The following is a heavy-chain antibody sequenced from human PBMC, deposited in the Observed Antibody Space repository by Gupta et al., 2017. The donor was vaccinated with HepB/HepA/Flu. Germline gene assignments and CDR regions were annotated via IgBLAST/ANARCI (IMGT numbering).Heavy chain of an antibody. V-gene: IGHV1-46*01. J-gene: IGHJ4*02. CDR1: GYSFTTYY. D-gene: IGHD5-18*01. CDR3: ARGYSYGYGGFDY. Sequence: QVQLVQSGAEVKKPGASVKVSCKASGYSFTTYYIHWVRQAPGQGLEWMGIINSSGGGTSYTQKFQGRVTMTRDTSTTTVYMELSSLRSEDTAVYYCARGYSYGYGGFDYWGQGTLVSVSS. CDR2: INSSGGGT.